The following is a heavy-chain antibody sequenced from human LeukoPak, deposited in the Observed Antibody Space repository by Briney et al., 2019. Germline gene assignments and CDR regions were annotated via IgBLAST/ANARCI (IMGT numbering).Heavy chain of an antibody. CDR3: ARGTGSYYSLGY. Sequence: GGSLRLSCAASGFTFTSYWMHWVRQAPGKGLVWVSRVNSDGSSTTYADSVKGRFTISRDNAKNTLYLQMDSLRAEDTAMYYCARGTGSYYSLGYWGQGTLVTVSS. CDR1: GFTFTSYW. J-gene: IGHJ4*02. CDR2: VNSDGSST. V-gene: IGHV3-74*01. D-gene: IGHD1-26*01.